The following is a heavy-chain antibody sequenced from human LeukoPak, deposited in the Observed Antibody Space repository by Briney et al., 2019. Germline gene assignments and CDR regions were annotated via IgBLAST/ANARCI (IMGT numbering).Heavy chain of an antibody. J-gene: IGHJ4*02. D-gene: IGHD3-22*01. V-gene: IGHV3-66*01. Sequence: GGSLRLSCAASGFTVSSNYMNWVRQAPGKGLEWVSVIYSGGSTYYTDSVKGRFTISRDNSKNTLYLQMNSLRVEDTAVYYCARFNYYDSSGHFDYWDQGTLVTVSS. CDR2: IYSGGST. CDR1: GFTVSSNY. CDR3: ARFNYYDSSGHFDY.